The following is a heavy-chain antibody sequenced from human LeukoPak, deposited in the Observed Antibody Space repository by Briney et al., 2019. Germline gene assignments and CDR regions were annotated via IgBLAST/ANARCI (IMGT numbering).Heavy chain of an antibody. J-gene: IGHJ4*02. V-gene: IGHV1-2*02. CDR2: INPNSGGT. Sequence: GASVKVSCKASGYTFTGYYMHWVRQAPGQGPGWMGWINPNSGGTNYAQKFQGRVTMTRDTSISTAYMELSRLRSDDTAVYYCATNGMYSSGWYGDYWGQGTLVTVSS. CDR3: ATNGMYSSGWYGDY. D-gene: IGHD6-19*01. CDR1: GYTFTGYY.